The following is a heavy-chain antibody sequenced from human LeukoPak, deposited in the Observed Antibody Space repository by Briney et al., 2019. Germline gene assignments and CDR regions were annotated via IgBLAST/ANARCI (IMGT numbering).Heavy chain of an antibody. J-gene: IGHJ6*03. Sequence: GGSLRLSCAASGFTFSSYGMHWVRQAPGKGLEWVAVISYDGSNKYYADSVKGRFTISRDNSKNTLYLQINSLRVGDTAVYYCARVGAARYYYYYMDVWGKGTTVTVSS. CDR3: ARVGAARYYYYYMDV. CDR1: GFTFSSYG. D-gene: IGHD2-15*01. V-gene: IGHV3-33*05. CDR2: ISYDGSNK.